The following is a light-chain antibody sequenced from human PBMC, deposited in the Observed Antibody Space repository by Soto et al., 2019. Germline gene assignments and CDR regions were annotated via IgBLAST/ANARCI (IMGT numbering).Light chain of an antibody. Sequence: AIRMTQSPSSFSASIGDRVTITCRASQGINSYLACYQKKPGKAPHLLIYAASTLQSGVPSRFSGSGSGTDLTLTVSCLQSEADPTYYCQQYSSYSLTFGQGTKVAVK. CDR1: QGINSY. V-gene: IGKV1-8*01. CDR2: AAS. CDR3: QQYSSYSLT. J-gene: IGKJ1*01.